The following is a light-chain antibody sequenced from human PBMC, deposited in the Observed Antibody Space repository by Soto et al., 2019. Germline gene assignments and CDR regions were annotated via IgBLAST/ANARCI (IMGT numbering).Light chain of an antibody. V-gene: IGLV2-18*02. J-gene: IGLJ2*01. CDR1: SSDVGSYNR. CDR2: EVS. Sequence: QSVLTQPPSVSGSLGQSVTISCTGTSSDVGSYNRVSWYQQPPGTAPKLMIYEVSNRPSGVPDRFSGSKSGNTASLTISGLQAEDEAGYYCSSYTSSSTLVVFGGGTKLTVL. CDR3: SSYTSSSTLVV.